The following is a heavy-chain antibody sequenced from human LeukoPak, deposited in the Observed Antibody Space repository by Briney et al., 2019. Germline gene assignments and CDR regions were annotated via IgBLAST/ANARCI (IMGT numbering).Heavy chain of an antibody. CDR3: ARRWDVVVDY. CDR2: IYYSGST. CDR1: GGSISSSSYY. J-gene: IGHJ4*02. V-gene: IGHV4-39*01. D-gene: IGHD1-26*01. Sequence: SETVSLTCTVSGGSISSSSYYWGWIRQPPGKGLEWIGSIYYSGSTYYNPSLKSRVTISVDTSKNQFSLKLSSVTAADTAVYYCARRWDVVVDYWGQGTLVTVSS.